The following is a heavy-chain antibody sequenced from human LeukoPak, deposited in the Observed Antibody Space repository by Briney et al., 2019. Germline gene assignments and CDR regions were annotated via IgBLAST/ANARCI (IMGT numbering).Heavy chain of an antibody. V-gene: IGHV3-23*01. CDR2: ISDNGAVT. CDR3: ARDLLLYFGEVTMAFDY. D-gene: IGHD3-10*01. Sequence: GGSLRLSCAASGFSFSMYSMSWIRQAPGKGLEWVSVISDNGAVTFYGDSVKGRFTISRDNSKNTLYLQMSSLRAEDTAVYYCARDLLLYFGEVTMAFDYWGLGTLVTVSS. CDR1: GFSFSMYS. J-gene: IGHJ4*02.